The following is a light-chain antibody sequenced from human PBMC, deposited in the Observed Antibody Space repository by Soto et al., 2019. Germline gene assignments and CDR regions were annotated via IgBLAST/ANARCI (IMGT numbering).Light chain of an antibody. CDR2: WAS. J-gene: IGKJ3*01. V-gene: IGKV4-1*01. CDR1: QSVFYSSNNKNY. CDR3: QQYYITPHT. Sequence: DIVMTQSPDSLAVSLGERATINCKSSQSVFYSSNNKNYLAWYQQKPGQPPKLLIYWASTRESGVPDRFSGSGSGTDFTLTISSLQAEDVAVYYCQQYYITPHTFGPGTKVDLK.